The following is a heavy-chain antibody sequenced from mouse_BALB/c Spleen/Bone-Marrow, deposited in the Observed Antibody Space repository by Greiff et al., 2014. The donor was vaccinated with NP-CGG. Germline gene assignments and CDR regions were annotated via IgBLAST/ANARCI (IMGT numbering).Heavy chain of an antibody. V-gene: IGHV2-9*02. Sequence: QVQLKQSGPGLVAPSQSLSTTCTVSGFSLTSYGVHWVRQPPGKGLEWLEVVWADGSTNYNSALMSRLSISKDNSKSQVFLKMNSLQTDDTAMYYCSRITTATGAMDYWGQGTSVTVSS. CDR3: SRITTATGAMDY. J-gene: IGHJ4*01. CDR1: GFSLTSYG. CDR2: VWADGST. D-gene: IGHD1-2*01.